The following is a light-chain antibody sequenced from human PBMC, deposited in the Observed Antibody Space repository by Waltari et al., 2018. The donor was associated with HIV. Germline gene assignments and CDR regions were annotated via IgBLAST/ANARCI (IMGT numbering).Light chain of an antibody. CDR2: EVS. J-gene: IGLJ2*01. CDR3: CAYAGSTTYVI. V-gene: IGLV2-23*02. CDR1: SSDVGGYNL. Sequence: QSALTQPASVSGSPGQSITISCTGTSSDVGGYNLVSWYQQHPGKAPKLMIYEVSKPPLGFSNRFYGSKSGNTASLTISGLQAEDEADYYCCAYAGSTTYVIFGGGTKLTVL.